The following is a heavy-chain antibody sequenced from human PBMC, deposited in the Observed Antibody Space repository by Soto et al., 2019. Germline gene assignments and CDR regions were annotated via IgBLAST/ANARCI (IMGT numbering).Heavy chain of an antibody. Sequence: QLLLQEAGSGLVKPSETLSLTCGVSGDSISSSGSSWNWIRKPPGKGLEWIGYIHHAGGTFYNPSLDSRVTIAGHRSNNQFSLRLTTVTAADMAVYYCARGISNYFGLHWFESLGQGTLVTVSA. CDR1: GDSISSSGSS. CDR2: IHHAGGT. CDR3: ARGISNYFGLHWFES. V-gene: IGHV4-30-2*01. D-gene: IGHD2-8*01. J-gene: IGHJ5*01.